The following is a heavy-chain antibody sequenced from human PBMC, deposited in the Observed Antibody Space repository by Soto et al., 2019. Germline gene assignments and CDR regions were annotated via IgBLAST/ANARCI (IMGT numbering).Heavy chain of an antibody. D-gene: IGHD3-3*01. V-gene: IGHV5-51*01. CDR2: IYPGDSDT. CDR3: ARHLTVSPRALYYFWGCYYSAPPPDVFAF. Sequence: LGESLKISCKGSGYSFTSYWIGWVRQMPGKGLEWMGIIYPGDSDTRYSPSFQGQVTISADKSISTAYLQWSSLKASDTAMYYCARHLTVSPRALYYFWGCYYSAPPPDVFAFWGQGTMVTGSS. CDR1: GYSFTSYW. J-gene: IGHJ3*01.